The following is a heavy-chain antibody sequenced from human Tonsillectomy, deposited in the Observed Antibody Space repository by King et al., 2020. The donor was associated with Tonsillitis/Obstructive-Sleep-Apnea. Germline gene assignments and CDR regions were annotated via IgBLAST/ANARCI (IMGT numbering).Heavy chain of an antibody. V-gene: IGHV4-59*01. Sequence: VQLQESGPGLVKPSETLSLTCTVSGGSISGFYWSWIRQPPGKGLEWIGNVYHSGSTKNNPSFRSRVTLSVDKSKKKFSLKLTSMTAADTAVYYCARAAGHYYDSATYEPHWLDAWGQGTPVIVSS. D-gene: IGHD3-22*01. J-gene: IGHJ5*02. CDR3: ARAAGHYYDSATYEPHWLDA. CDR1: GGSISGFY. CDR2: VYHSGST.